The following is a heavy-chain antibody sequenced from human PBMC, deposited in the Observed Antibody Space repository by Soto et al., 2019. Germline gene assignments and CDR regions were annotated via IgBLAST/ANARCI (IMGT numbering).Heavy chain of an antibody. J-gene: IGHJ4*02. Sequence: GGSLRLSCAASGFSLSDYWMHWVRQVPGKGLLWVSRISVGGRDTTYADSVKGRFTISRDNAKNTLYLQMDSLRAEDTAVYFCARQTGGFGYYFDYWGQGTLVTVSS. CDR3: ARQTGGFGYYFDY. V-gene: IGHV3-74*03. CDR1: GFSLSDYW. D-gene: IGHD3-16*01. CDR2: ISVGGRDT.